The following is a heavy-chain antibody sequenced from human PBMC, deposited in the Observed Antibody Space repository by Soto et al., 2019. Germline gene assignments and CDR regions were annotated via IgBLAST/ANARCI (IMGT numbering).Heavy chain of an antibody. CDR2: ISYDGSNK. Sequence: PGGSLRLSCAASGFTFSSYAMHWVRQAPGKGLEWVAVISYDGSNKYYADSVKGRFTISRDNSKNTLYLQMNSLRAEDTAVYYCARERGASKSTFSTRYYYGMDVWGQGTTVTVSS. D-gene: IGHD1-26*01. V-gene: IGHV3-30-3*01. J-gene: IGHJ6*02. CDR1: GFTFSSYA. CDR3: ARERGASKSTFSTRYYYGMDV.